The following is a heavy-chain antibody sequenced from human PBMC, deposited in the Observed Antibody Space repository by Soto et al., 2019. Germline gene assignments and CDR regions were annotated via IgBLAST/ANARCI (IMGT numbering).Heavy chain of an antibody. CDR3: ARVISITMVRVRGGDYTDV. Sequence: SETLSLTCAVYGGSFSGYYWSWIRQPPGKGLEWIGEINHSGSTNYNPSLKSRVTISVDTSKNQFSLKLSSVTAADTAVYYCARVISITMVRVRGGDYTDVWGKGTMVTDSS. V-gene: IGHV4-34*01. D-gene: IGHD3-10*01. J-gene: IGHJ6*03. CDR2: INHSGST. CDR1: GGSFSGYY.